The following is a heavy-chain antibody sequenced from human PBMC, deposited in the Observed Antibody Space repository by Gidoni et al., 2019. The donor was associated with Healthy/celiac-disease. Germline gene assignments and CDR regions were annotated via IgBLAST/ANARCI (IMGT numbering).Heavy chain of an antibody. Sequence: EVQLLESGGGLVQPGGSLRLSCAASGFNFSSYAMRWVRQAPGKGLEWVSAISGSGGSTYSADSVKGRLTISRDNSKNTLYLQMNSLRAEDTAVYYCATDFYYDSSGTIGYWGQGTLVTVSS. D-gene: IGHD3-22*01. CDR2: ISGSGGST. J-gene: IGHJ4*02. V-gene: IGHV3-23*01. CDR1: GFNFSSYA. CDR3: ATDFYYDSSGTIGY.